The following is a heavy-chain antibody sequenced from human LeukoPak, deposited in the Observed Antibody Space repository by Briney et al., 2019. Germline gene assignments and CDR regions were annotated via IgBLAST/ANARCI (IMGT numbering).Heavy chain of an antibody. J-gene: IGHJ4*02. CDR1: GLTFRTYA. CDR2: ISYDGSNK. Sequence: PGRSLRLSCAASGLTFRTYAMHWVRQAPGKGLEWVAVISYDGSNKYYADSVKGRFTISRDNSKNTLYLQMNSLRAEDTAVYYCARDRDPIIAVAGTLDYWGQGTLVTVSS. V-gene: IGHV3-30-3*01. D-gene: IGHD6-19*01. CDR3: ARDRDPIIAVAGTLDY.